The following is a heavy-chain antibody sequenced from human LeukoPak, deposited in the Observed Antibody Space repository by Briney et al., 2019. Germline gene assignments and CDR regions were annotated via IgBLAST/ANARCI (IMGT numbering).Heavy chain of an antibody. Sequence: SETLSLTCTVSGVSISSSSYYWGWIRQPPGKGLEWIGSIYYSGSTYYNPSLKSRVTISVDTSKNQFSLKLSSVTAADTAVYYCARGVDTAMVIDYWGQGTLVTVSS. CDR2: IYYSGST. J-gene: IGHJ4*02. D-gene: IGHD5-18*01. CDR1: GVSISSSSYY. V-gene: IGHV4-39*07. CDR3: ARGVDTAMVIDY.